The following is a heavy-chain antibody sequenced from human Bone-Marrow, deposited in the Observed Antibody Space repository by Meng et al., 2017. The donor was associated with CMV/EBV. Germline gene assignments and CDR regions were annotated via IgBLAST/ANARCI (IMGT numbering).Heavy chain of an antibody. CDR2: IYSGGST. J-gene: IGHJ6*02. Sequence: ESLKISCAASGFTFNNYAMTWVRRAPGKGLEWVSAIYSGGSTYYADSVKGRFIISRDNSRNTVYLQMNILRAEDTAVYYCAREALVAAGITSYGMDVWGQGTTVTVSS. D-gene: IGHD2-15*01. CDR1: GFTFNNYA. V-gene: IGHV3-53*01. CDR3: AREALVAAGITSYGMDV.